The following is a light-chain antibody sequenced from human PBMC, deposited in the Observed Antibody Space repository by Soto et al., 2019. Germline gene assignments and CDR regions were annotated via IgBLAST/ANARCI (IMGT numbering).Light chain of an antibody. CDR2: LGS. CDR3: MQALQTPLT. Sequence: DIVMTQSPLSLPATPGEPASISCMSSQSLLHSNGYNYLDWYLQKPGQSPQLLIYLGSNRASGVPDRFSGSGSGTDFTLKISRVEAEDVGVYYCMQALQTPLTFGGGTKVDI. V-gene: IGKV2-28*01. CDR1: QSLLHSNGYNY. J-gene: IGKJ4*01.